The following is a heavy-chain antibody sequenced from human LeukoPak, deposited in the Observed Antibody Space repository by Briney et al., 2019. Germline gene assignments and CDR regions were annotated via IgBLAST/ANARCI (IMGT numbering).Heavy chain of an antibody. J-gene: IGHJ4*02. V-gene: IGHV1-18*01. CDR2: ISAYNGDT. Sequence: EASVKVSCKASGCTFTSYGISWVRQAPGQGLEWMGWISAYNGDTNYAQNLQGRVTMTTDTSTSTAYMDLRSLRSDDTAVYYCARDTGSSPGDYWGQGTLVTVSS. CDR1: GCTFTSYG. D-gene: IGHD1-26*01. CDR3: ARDTGSSPGDY.